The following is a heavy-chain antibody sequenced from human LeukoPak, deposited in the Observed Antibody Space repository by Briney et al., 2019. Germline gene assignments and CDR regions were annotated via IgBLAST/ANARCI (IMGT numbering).Heavy chain of an antibody. CDR3: ARASSDYYDSSGYAYYFDY. Sequence: SETLSLTCAVYGGSFSGYYWSWIRQPPGKGLEWIGYIYYSGSTNYNPSLKSRVTISVDTSKNQFSLKLSSVTAADTAVYYCARASSDYYDSSGYAYYFDYWGQGTLVTVSS. J-gene: IGHJ4*02. V-gene: IGHV4-59*12. CDR2: IYYSGST. CDR1: GGSFSGYY. D-gene: IGHD3-22*01.